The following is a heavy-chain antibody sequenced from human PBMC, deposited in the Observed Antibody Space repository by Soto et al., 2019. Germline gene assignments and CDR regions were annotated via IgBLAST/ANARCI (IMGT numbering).Heavy chain of an antibody. J-gene: IGHJ5*02. Sequence: SETLSLTCTVSGGSISSYYWSWIRQHAGKGLEWIGRIYTSGSTNYNPSLKSRVTMSVDTSKNQFSLKLSSVTAADTAVYYCASARADQWSRWYRGWWFDPWGQGTLVTVSS. D-gene: IGHD6-13*01. V-gene: IGHV4-4*07. CDR2: IYTSGST. CDR1: GGSISSYY. CDR3: ASARADQWSRWYRGWWFDP.